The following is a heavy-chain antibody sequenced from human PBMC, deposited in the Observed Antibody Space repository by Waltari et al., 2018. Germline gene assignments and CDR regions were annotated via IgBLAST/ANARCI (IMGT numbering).Heavy chain of an antibody. CDR2: MWYDVSNE. V-gene: IGHV3-33*01. J-gene: IGHJ3*02. Sequence: QMQLVESGGGVVQPGRSLRLSCAASGFSITSYGMHWVRQAPGNGRGWVAVMWYDVSNEYYADSVKGRLIISRDNSQNTLSLQMNTLRVEDTAVYYCARVNTRFDQLSNALDIWGRGTMVTVSS. CDR1: GFSITSYG. CDR3: ARVNTRFDQLSNALDI. D-gene: IGHD3-10*01.